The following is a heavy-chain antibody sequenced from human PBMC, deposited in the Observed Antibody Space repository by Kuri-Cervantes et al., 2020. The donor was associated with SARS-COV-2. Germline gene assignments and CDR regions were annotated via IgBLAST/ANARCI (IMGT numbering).Heavy chain of an antibody. Sequence: GGSLRLSCAASGFTFSSYAMHWVRQAPGKGLEWVAHINSISSNIGYADSVKGRFTISRDNAKNSLYLQMNSLRADDTALYYCARDKDGIEGFDYWGQGTLVTVSS. J-gene: IGHJ4*02. V-gene: IGHV3-48*04. CDR3: ARDKDGIEGFDY. CDR2: INSISSNI. D-gene: IGHD5-24*01. CDR1: GFTFSSYA.